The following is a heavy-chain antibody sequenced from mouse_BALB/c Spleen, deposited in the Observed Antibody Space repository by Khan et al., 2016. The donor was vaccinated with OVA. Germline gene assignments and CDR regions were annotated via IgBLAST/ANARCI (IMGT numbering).Heavy chain of an antibody. CDR2: LWGGGTT. Sequence: QVQLKQSGPGLVAPSQSLSITCTVSGFSLTDYGVSWIRQPPGKGLEWLGILWGGGTTYYNSALKSRLSITKDNSKSQVFLKMNSLQTDDTAMYYCAKPVYAHYYAKDYWGQGTSVTGSS. CDR3: AKPVYAHYYAKDY. CDR1: GFSLTDYG. V-gene: IGHV2-6-5*01. D-gene: IGHD1-1*01. J-gene: IGHJ4*01.